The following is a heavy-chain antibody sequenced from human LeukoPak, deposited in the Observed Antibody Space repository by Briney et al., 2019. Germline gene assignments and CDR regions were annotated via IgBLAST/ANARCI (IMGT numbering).Heavy chain of an antibody. J-gene: IGHJ4*02. D-gene: IGHD2-21*01. V-gene: IGHV1-18*01. CDR2: ISAYNGNT. CDR1: GYTFTSYG. Sequence: GASVKVSCKASGYTFTSYGISWVRQAPGQGLEWMGWISAYNGNTNYAQKLQGRVTMTTDTSTSTAYMELRSLRSDDTAVYYCARAGCGGDCYAEYYFDYWGQGTLVTVSS. CDR3: ARAGCGGDCYAEYYFDY.